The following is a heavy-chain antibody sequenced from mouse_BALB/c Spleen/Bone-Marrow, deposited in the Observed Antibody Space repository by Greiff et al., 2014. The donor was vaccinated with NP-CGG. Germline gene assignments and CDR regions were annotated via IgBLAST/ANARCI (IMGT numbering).Heavy chain of an antibody. Sequence: VKLQESGPGLVAPSQSLSITCTVSGFSLTSYDINWIRQPPGKGLEWLGVIWTGGGTNYNSAFMSRLSISKDNSKSQVFLKMNRLQADDTAIYYCVREGAYYGDYDGYFDVWGAGTTVTVSS. CDR1: GFSLTSYD. J-gene: IGHJ1*01. CDR3: VREGAYYGDYDGYFDV. D-gene: IGHD2-13*01. V-gene: IGHV2-9-2*01. CDR2: IWTGGGT.